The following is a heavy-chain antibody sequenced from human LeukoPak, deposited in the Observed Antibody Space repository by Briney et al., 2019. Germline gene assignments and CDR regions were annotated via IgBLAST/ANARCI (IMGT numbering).Heavy chain of an antibody. V-gene: IGHV4-4*07. CDR2: TYTSGST. J-gene: IGHJ3*02. CDR1: GGSISSYD. CDR3: ARSDYYGSSWTDAFDI. Sequence: PSETLSLTCTVSGGSISSYDWSWIRQPAGKGLEWIGRTYTSGSTNYNPSLKSRVTITVDTSKNQFSLKLNSVTAADTAVYYCARSDYYGSSWTDAFDIWGQGTMVTVSS. D-gene: IGHD3-22*01.